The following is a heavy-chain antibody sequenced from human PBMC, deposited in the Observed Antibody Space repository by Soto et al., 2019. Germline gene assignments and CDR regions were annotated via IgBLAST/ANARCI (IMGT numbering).Heavy chain of an antibody. CDR1: GFTFSSYG. V-gene: IGHV3-33*01. J-gene: IGHJ5*02. CDR2: IWYDGSNK. D-gene: IGHD2-15*01. CDR3: ARDQTAAPPKTYNWFDP. Sequence: HPGGSLRLSCAASGFTFSSYGMHWVRQAPGKGLEWVAVIWYDGSNKYYADSVKGRFTISRDNSKNTLYLQMNSLRAEDTAVYYCARDQTAAPPKTYNWFDPWGQGTLVTVSS.